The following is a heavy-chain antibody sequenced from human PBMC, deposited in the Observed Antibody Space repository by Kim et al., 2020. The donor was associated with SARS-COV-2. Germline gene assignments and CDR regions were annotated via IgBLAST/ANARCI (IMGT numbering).Heavy chain of an antibody. J-gene: IGHJ6*02. D-gene: IGHD3-22*01. CDR1: GFSFSNYG. Sequence: GGSLRLSCAASGFSFSNYGMHWVRQAPGKGLEWVSVISYDGSNKYYADSVKGRFTISRDNSKNTLYLQMNSLRAEDTAVYYCAKEEGSGYSSVGTYYYYGMDVWGQGTTVTVSS. CDR2: ISYDGSNK. CDR3: AKEEGSGYSSVGTYYYYGMDV. V-gene: IGHV3-30*18.